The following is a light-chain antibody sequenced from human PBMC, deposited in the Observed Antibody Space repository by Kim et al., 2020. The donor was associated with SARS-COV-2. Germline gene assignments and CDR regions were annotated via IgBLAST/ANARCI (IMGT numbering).Light chain of an antibody. CDR3: QQRAKWPLT. V-gene: IGKV3-11*01. J-gene: IGKJ4*01. CDR1: QTIARY. CDR2: DAS. Sequence: DIVLTQSPATLSVSPGERATLSCRASQTIARYIVWYQQKPGQAPRLLINDASDGATGIAARFSGSGSGTDFTLTISSLETEDSAVYYCQQRAKWPLTFGGGTKVEIK.